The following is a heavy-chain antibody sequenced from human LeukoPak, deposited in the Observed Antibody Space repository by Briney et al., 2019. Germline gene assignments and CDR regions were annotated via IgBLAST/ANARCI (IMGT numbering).Heavy chain of an antibody. D-gene: IGHD1-26*01. V-gene: IGHV1-69*06. CDR1: GGTFSSYA. CDR2: IIPIFGTA. J-gene: IGHJ6*03. CDR3: ARAQYSGSYYYYYYYMDV. Sequence: ASVKVSCKASGGTFSSYAISWVRQAPGQGLEWMGGIIPIFGTANYAQKFQGRATITADKSTSTAYMELSSLRSEDTAVYYCARAQYSGSYYYYYYYMDVWGKGTTVTVSS.